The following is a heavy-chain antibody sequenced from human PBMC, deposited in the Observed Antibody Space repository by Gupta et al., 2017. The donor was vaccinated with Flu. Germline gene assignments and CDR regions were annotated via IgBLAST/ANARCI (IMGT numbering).Heavy chain of an antibody. CDR1: SGSISSYY. CDR2: IDTSGNT. V-gene: IGHV4-4*07. D-gene: IGHD2-15*01. J-gene: IGHJ3*01. CDR3: ARGRPCSSSSCYYDAFDF. Sequence: QVQMQESGPGLVKPSETLSLICTVSSGSISSYYWSWLRQPAGKGLEWIGRIDTSGNTMYNPSLKSRVTMSVDTSKNQFSLRLTSVTAADTAVYFCARGRPCSSSSCYYDAFDFWGQGTMVTVSS.